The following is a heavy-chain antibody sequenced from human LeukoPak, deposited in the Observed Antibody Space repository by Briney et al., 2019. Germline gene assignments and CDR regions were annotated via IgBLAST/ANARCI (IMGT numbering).Heavy chain of an antibody. D-gene: IGHD2-2*01. V-gene: IGHV3-66*01. Sequence: GGSPRLSCAPSVFTSSIDTRSSGCAAPGKGLEWVSFIYPAGSTSYADSVKGRFTISRDESKNTLYLQMNSLRAEDTALYFCARTSNYAYDHWGQGTLVTVSS. CDR2: IYPAGST. J-gene: IGHJ5*02. CDR1: VFTSSIDT. CDR3: ARTSNYAYDH.